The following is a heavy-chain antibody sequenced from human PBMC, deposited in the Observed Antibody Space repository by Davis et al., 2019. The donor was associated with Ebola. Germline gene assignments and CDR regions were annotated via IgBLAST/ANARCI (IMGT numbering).Heavy chain of an antibody. Sequence: ASVKVSCKASGYTFTSYGITWVRQAPGQGLEWMGWMNPNSGNTGYAQKFQGRVTMTRNTSISTAYMELSSLRSEDTAVYYCARPYYDILTGYQPFGYWGQGTLVTVSS. J-gene: IGHJ4*02. V-gene: IGHV1-8*02. CDR2: MNPNSGNT. D-gene: IGHD3-9*01. CDR1: GYTFTSYG. CDR3: ARPYYDILTGYQPFGY.